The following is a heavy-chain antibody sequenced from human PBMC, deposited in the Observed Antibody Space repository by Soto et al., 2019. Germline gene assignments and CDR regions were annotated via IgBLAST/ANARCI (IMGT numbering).Heavy chain of an antibody. CDR3: AKDLGITLDGYYYYGMDV. V-gene: IGHV3-23*01. J-gene: IGHJ6*02. CDR1: GFTFSSYA. CDR2: ISGSGGST. D-gene: IGHD3-16*01. Sequence: EVQLLESGGGLVQPGGSLRLSCAASGFTFSSYAMSWVRQAPGKGLEWVSAISGSGGSTYYADSVKGRFTISRDNSKNTLYLQMNSLRAEDTAVYYCAKDLGITLDGYYYYGMDVWGQGTTVTVSS.